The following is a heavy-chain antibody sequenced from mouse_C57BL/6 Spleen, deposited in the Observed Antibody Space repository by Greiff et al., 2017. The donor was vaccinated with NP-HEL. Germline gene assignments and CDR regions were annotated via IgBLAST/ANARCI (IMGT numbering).Heavy chain of an antibody. CDR1: GYTFTSYW. J-gene: IGHJ2*01. V-gene: IGHV1-61*01. Sequence: QVQLKQPGAELVRPGSSVKLSCKASGYTFTSYWMDWVKQRPGQGLEWIGNIYPSDSETHYNQKFKDKATLTVDKSSSTAYMQLSSLTSEDSAVYYRERRRGSDGDYWGQGTTLTVSS. CDR2: IYPSDSET. CDR3: ERRRGSDGDY. D-gene: IGHD3-1*01.